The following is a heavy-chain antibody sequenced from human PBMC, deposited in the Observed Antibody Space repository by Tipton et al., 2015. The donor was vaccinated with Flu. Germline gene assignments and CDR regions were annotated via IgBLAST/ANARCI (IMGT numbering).Heavy chain of an antibody. CDR3: ARDIVDDLGDCTSSTCYYMDV. CDR2: IHNSGTT. D-gene: IGHD2-2*01. V-gene: IGHV4-59*01. CDR1: GGSIGSNY. Sequence: QVQLVQSGAEVKPSETLSLTCTVSGGSIGSNYWSWVRQPPGKGLEYIGYIHNSGTTNYNPSLKSRATMSVDTSKNQFSLKLTSVTPADTAVYYCARDIVDDLGDCTSSTCYYMDVWGKGTTVTVSS. J-gene: IGHJ6*03.